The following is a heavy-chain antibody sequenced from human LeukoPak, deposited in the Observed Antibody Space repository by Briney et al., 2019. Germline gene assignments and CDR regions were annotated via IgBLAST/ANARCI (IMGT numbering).Heavy chain of an antibody. J-gene: IGHJ4*02. D-gene: IGHD5-18*01. CDR1: GGSISSYY. CDR2: IYYSGST. CDR3: ARPLERGYSYGLPGY. V-gene: IGHV4-59*01. Sequence: PSETLSLTCTVSGGSISSYYWSWIRQPPGMGLEWIGYIYYSGSTNYNPSLKSRVTISVDTSKNQFSLKLSSVTAADTAVYYCARPLERGYSYGLPGYWGQGTLVTVSS.